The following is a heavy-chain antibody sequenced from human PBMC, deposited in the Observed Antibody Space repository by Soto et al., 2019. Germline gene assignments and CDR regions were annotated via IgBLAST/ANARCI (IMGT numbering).Heavy chain of an antibody. CDR1: GFILSNHW. CDR2: INSGGTRT. V-gene: IGHV3-74*01. CDR3: ARVPNYYDSGFGDY. D-gene: IGHD3-22*01. J-gene: IGHJ4*02. Sequence: EVQLVESGGGLVQPGGSLRLSCAASGFILSNHWMHWVRQAPGRGLEWVSRINSGGTRTTYADAVKGRFTISRDIAKNTLYLQMNGLRAEDTAVYYCARVPNYYDSGFGDYWGQGALVTVSS.